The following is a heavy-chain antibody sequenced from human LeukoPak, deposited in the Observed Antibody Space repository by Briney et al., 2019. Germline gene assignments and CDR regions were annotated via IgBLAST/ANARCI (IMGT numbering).Heavy chain of an antibody. CDR2: IKQDGSEK. CDR1: GFTLSSHW. V-gene: IGHV3-7*01. J-gene: IGHJ6*03. Sequence: GGSLRLSCAASGFTLSSHWMNWVRQAPGKGLEWVANIKQDGSEKYYVDSVKGRFTISRDNAKNSLYLQMNSLRAEDTAVYYCARDLLRSHYYYYYMDVWGKGTTVTVSS. CDR3: ARDLLRSHYYYYYMDV.